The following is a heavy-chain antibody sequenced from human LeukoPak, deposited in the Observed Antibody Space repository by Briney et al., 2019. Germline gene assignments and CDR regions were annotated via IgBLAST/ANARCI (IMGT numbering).Heavy chain of an antibody. CDR3: AKDIYGDYGGLDY. CDR1: GFTFSTYA. J-gene: IGHJ4*02. V-gene: IGHV3-23*01. Sequence: GGSLRLSCAASGFTFSTYAMNWVRQAPGKGLEWVSTIINSGGSTYYADSVKGRFTISRDNSKNTLYLQMNSLRAEDTAVYYCAKDIYGDYGGLDYWGQGTLVTVSS. CDR2: IINSGGST. D-gene: IGHD4-17*01.